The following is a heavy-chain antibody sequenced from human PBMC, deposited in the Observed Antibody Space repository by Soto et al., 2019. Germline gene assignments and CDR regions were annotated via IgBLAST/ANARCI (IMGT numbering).Heavy chain of an antibody. Sequence: GGSLRLSCAASGFTFSSYGMHWVRQAPGKGLEWVAVISYDGSNKYYADSVKGRFTISRDNSKNTLYLQMDSLRAEDTAVYYCAKDRVVIRRDGAAFDIWGQGTMVTVSS. J-gene: IGHJ3*02. V-gene: IGHV3-30*18. CDR2: ISYDGSNK. CDR1: GFTFSSYG. D-gene: IGHD3-3*01. CDR3: AKDRVVIRRDGAAFDI.